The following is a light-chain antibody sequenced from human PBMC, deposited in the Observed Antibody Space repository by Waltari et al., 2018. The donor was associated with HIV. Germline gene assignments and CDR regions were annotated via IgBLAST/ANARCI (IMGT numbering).Light chain of an antibody. V-gene: IGKV1-39*01. CDR3: QQSYGSPFN. Sequence: DIQMTQSPSSLSASLGASVVITCRASQAISTYLNWYQQKPGKAPVLLVSSAYTLQPGAPSRFRGAGSGRDFSLSISGLQTEDFATYFCQQSYGSPFNFGPGT. CDR2: SAY. J-gene: IGKJ3*01. CDR1: QAISTY.